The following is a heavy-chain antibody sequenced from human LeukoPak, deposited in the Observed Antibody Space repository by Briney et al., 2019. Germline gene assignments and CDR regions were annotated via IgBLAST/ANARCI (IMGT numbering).Heavy chain of an antibody. Sequence: PSETLSLTCTVSGDSITNYYWSWIRQPPGKGLEWIGYISYSGTTNYNPSLKSRVTISVDMSKNQFSLKLSSVTAADTAVYYCARETIFPYMDVWGKGTTVTVSS. V-gene: IGHV4-59*01. CDR1: GDSITNYY. J-gene: IGHJ6*03. CDR2: ISYSGTT. CDR3: ARETIFPYMDV. D-gene: IGHD3-3*01.